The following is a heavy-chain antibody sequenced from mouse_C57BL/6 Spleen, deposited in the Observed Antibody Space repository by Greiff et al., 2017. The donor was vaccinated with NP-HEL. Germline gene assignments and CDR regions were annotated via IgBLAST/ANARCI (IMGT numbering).Heavy chain of an antibody. J-gene: IGHJ3*01. V-gene: IGHV1-80*01. D-gene: IGHD2-4*01. Sequence: QVQLQQSGAELVKPGASVKISCTASGYAFSSYWMNWVKQRPGKGLEWIGQIYPGDGDTNYNGKFKGKATLTADKSSSTAYMQLSSLTCEESAVYVCARRSKDYDGFAYWGQGTLVTVSA. CDR2: IYPGDGDT. CDR1: GYAFSSYW. CDR3: ARRSKDYDGFAY.